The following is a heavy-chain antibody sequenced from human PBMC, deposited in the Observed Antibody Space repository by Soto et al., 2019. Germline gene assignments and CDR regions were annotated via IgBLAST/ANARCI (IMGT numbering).Heavy chain of an antibody. CDR1: GFTFSSYW. CDR2: IKQDGSEK. Sequence: SLRLSCAASGFTFSSYWMSWVLQTPGKGLEWVANIKQDGSEKWYVDSVKGRFTISRDNAKKSLYLQMNSLRVEDTAVYYCARGFYYDRSGPYSDVFDIWGQGTMVTVSS. D-gene: IGHD3-22*01. J-gene: IGHJ3*02. V-gene: IGHV3-7*04. CDR3: ARGFYYDRSGPYSDVFDI.